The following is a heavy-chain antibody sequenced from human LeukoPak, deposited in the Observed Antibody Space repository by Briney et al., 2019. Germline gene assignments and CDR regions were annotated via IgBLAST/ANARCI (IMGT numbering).Heavy chain of an antibody. CDR1: GGTFSSYA. CDR3: ARGKDIVAPWDY. Sequence: SVKVSCKASGGTFSSYAISWVRQAPGQGLEWMGGIIPIFGTANYAQKFQGRVTITADESTSTAYMELSRLRSDDTAVYYCARGKDIVAPWDYWGQGTLVTVSS. D-gene: IGHD5-12*01. CDR2: IIPIFGTA. V-gene: IGHV1-69*13. J-gene: IGHJ4*02.